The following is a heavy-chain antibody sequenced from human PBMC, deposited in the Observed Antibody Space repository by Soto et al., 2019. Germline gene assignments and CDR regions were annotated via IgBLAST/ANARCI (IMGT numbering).Heavy chain of an antibody. Sequence: RGSLRLSCAASGFTFSSYWMNWVRQAPGKGLEWVANIKEDGSEKYYVDSVKGRFTISRDNSRDTLYLQMNRLRVDDTAVYYCGKERRGSGWSVCNFWGQGILVTVSS. V-gene: IGHV3-7*03. D-gene: IGHD6-19*01. CDR1: GFTFSSYW. CDR3: GKERRGSGWSVCNF. CDR2: IKEDGSEK. J-gene: IGHJ4*02.